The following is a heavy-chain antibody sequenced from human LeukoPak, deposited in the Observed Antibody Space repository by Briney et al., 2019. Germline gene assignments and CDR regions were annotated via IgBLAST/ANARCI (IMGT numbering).Heavy chain of an antibody. Sequence: GGSLRLSCAASGFTVSSNYMSWVRQAPGKGLEWVSAISGSGGSTYYADSVKGRFTISRDYSKNTLYLQMNSLRAEDTAVYYCAKYGDYGYMDVWGKGTTVTISS. CDR1: GFTVSSNY. J-gene: IGHJ6*03. CDR2: ISGSGGST. V-gene: IGHV3-23*01. D-gene: IGHD4-17*01. CDR3: AKYGDYGYMDV.